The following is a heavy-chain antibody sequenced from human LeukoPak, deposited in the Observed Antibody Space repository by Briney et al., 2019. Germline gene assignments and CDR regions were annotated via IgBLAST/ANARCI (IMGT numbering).Heavy chain of an antibody. CDR2: ISGSGGST. J-gene: IGHJ4*02. CDR1: GFTFSSYG. V-gene: IGHV3-21*01. Sequence: GGSLRLSCAASGFTFSSYGMSWVRQAPGKGLEWVSAISGSGGSTYYADSVKGRFTISRDNAKNSLYLQMNSLRAEDTAVYHCARGGDSVRGVFGYWGQGTLVTVSS. CDR3: ARGGDSVRGVFGY. D-gene: IGHD3-10*01.